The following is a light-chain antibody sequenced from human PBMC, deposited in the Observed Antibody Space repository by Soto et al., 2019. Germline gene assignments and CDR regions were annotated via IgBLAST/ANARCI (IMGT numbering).Light chain of an antibody. J-gene: IGKJ3*01. CDR3: QQYYSIPFT. Sequence: DIVMTQSPDSLAVSLGERATINCKSSQSVLYSSNNKNYLAWYQQKPGQPPKLLIYWASTREFGVPDRFSGSGSGTDFTLTISSLQAEDVAVYYCQQYYSIPFTFGPGTRVDIK. V-gene: IGKV4-1*01. CDR2: WAS. CDR1: QSVLYSSNNKNY.